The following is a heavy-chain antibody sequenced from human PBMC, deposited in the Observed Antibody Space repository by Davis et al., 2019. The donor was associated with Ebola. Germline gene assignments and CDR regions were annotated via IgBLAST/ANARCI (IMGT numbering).Heavy chain of an antibody. CDR3: ARAGYSSGWYVGY. Sequence: PSETLSLTCAASGFTFSDYYMSWIRQAPGKGLEWVSYISSSGSTIYYVDSVKGRFSISRDNAKNSLYLQMNSLRAEDTAVYYCARAGYSSGWYVGYWGQGTLVTVSS. J-gene: IGHJ4*02. D-gene: IGHD6-19*01. CDR1: GFTFSDYY. CDR2: ISSSGSTI. V-gene: IGHV3-11*01.